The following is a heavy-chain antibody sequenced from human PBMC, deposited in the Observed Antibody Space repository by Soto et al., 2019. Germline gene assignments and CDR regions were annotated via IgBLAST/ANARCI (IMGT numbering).Heavy chain of an antibody. J-gene: IGHJ6*04. D-gene: IGHD3-9*01. Sequence: EVQLVESGGGLVQPGGSLRLSCAASGFTFSSYWMHWVRQAPGKGLVWVTRISSDGSSTSYADSVKGRFTISRDYAKNTLYLQMNSLRAEDTAVYYCARDKYYDILTGYLTHPTDVWGKGTTVTVYS. V-gene: IGHV3-74*01. CDR1: GFTFSSYW. CDR2: ISSDGSST. CDR3: ARDKYYDILTGYLTHPTDV.